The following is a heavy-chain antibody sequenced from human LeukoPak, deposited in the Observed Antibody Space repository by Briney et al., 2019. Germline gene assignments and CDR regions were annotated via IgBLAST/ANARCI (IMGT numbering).Heavy chain of an antibody. J-gene: IGHJ4*02. V-gene: IGHV4-34*01. CDR3: AREQQSLDYFDY. CDR2: INHSGST. Sequence: SETLSLTCAVYGGSFSGYYWSWIRQPPGKGLEWIGEINHSGSTNYNPSLKSRVTISVDTSKNQFSLKLSSVTAADTAVYYCAREQQSLDYFDYWGQGTLVTVSS. D-gene: IGHD6-13*01. CDR1: GGSFSGYY.